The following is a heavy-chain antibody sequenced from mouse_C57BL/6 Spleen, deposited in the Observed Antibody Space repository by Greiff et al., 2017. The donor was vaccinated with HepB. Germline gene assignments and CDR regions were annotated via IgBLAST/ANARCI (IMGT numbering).Heavy chain of an antibody. CDR3: ATFTTVVATHWYFDV. CDR2: INPNNGGT. V-gene: IGHV1-26*01. J-gene: IGHJ1*03. CDR1: GYTFTDYY. D-gene: IGHD1-1*01. Sequence: VQLQQSGPELVKPGASVKISCKASGYTFTDYYMNWVKQSHGKSLEWIGDINPNNGGTSYNQKFKGKATLTVDKSSSTAYMELRSLTSEDSAVYYCATFTTVVATHWYFDVWGTGTTVTVSS.